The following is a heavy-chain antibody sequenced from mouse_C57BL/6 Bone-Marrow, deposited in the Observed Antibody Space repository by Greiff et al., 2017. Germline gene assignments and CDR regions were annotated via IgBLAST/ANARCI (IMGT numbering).Heavy chain of an antibody. Sequence: VQLVESGPGLVAPSQSLSITCTVSGFSLTSYSMSWVRQPPGKGLEWLGGIWTGGGTNYNSALKSRLGIRKDNSQPHVFLMMHSLPPHDTSAYSCARNLYDDEEVDYWGQGTSVTVSS. CDR1: GFSLTSYS. CDR3: ARNLYDDEEVDY. J-gene: IGHJ4*01. V-gene: IGHV2-9-1*01. D-gene: IGHD2-4*01. CDR2: IWTGGGT.